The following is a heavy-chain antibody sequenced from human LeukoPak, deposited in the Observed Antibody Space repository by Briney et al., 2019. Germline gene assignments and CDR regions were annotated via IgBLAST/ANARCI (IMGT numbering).Heavy chain of an antibody. V-gene: IGHV3-23*01. Sequence: PGGSLRLSCAASGFTFSSYAMSWVRQAPGKGLEWVSAISGSGGSTYYADSVKGRFTISRDNSKNTLYLQMNSLRAEDTAVYYCAKGPSGVSNVLLWFGELSEHSYYFDYWGQGTLVTVSS. D-gene: IGHD3-10*01. J-gene: IGHJ4*02. CDR1: GFTFSSYA. CDR2: ISGSGGST. CDR3: AKGPSGVSNVLLWFGELSEHSYYFDY.